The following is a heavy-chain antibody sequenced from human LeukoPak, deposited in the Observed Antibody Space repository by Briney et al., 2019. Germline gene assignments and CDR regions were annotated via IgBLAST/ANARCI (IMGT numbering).Heavy chain of an antibody. D-gene: IGHD5-24*01. CDR2: ISGSDSST. CDR3: AKSGYNRFDY. CDR1: GFTFSDHY. Sequence: GGSLRLSCAASGFTFSDHYMDWVRQAPGKGLEWVSTISGSDSSTHYADSVKGRFTISRDNSKNTLYLQMNSLRADDTAVYYCAKSGYNRFDYWGQGTLVTVSS. V-gene: IGHV3-23*01. J-gene: IGHJ4*02.